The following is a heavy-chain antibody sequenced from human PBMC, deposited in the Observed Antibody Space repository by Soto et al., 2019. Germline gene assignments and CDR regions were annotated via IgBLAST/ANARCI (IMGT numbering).Heavy chain of an antibody. CDR2: IWYDGSNK. V-gene: IGHV3-33*01. CDR3: ARDLTYYYDSSGYPDY. J-gene: IGHJ4*02. Sequence: GGSLRLSCAASGFTFSSYGMHWVRQAPGKGLEWVAVIWYDGSNKYYADSVKGRFTISRDNSKNTLYLQMNSLRAEDTAVYYCARDLTYYYDSSGYPDYWGQGTLVTVSS. D-gene: IGHD3-22*01. CDR1: GFTFSSYG.